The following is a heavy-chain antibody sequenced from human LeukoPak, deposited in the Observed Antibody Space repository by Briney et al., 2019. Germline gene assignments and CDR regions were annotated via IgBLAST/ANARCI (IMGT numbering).Heavy chain of an antibody. CDR2: IYYSGST. V-gene: IGHV4-59*01. CDR1: GGSFSSYY. J-gene: IGHJ4*02. D-gene: IGHD3-10*01. Sequence: PSETLSLTCTVSGGSFSSYYWSWIRQPPGKGLEWIGYIYYSGSTNYNPSLKSRVTISVDTSKNQFSLKLSSVTAADTAVYYCASLYGSGSPPGDYWGQGTLVTVSS. CDR3: ASLYGSGSPPGDY.